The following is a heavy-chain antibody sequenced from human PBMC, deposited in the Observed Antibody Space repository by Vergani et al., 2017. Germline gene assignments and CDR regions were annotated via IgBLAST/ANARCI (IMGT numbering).Heavy chain of an antibody. Sequence: QVQLQQWGAGLLKPSETLSLTCAVYGGSFSGYYWSWIRQPPGKGLEWIGEINHSGSTNYNPSLKSRVTISVDTSKNQFSLKLSSVTAADTAVYYCARSSSRYAFDIWGQGTTVTVSS. CDR1: GGSFSGYY. V-gene: IGHV4-34*01. CDR3: ARSSSRYAFDI. CDR2: INHSGST. J-gene: IGHJ3*02. D-gene: IGHD2-2*01.